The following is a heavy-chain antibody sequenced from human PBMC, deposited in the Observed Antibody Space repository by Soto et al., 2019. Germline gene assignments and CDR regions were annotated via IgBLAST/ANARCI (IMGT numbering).Heavy chain of an antibody. J-gene: IGHJ6*02. CDR1: GFTFSNYG. CDR3: ASDLVGASDSYGLDV. CDR2: IWHDGNNK. Sequence: GGSLRLSCAPSGFTFSNYGMHWVRQAPGKGLEWVAIIWHDGNNKYYADSVRGRFIISRDNSKNRLYLQMNSLRAEDTAVYYCASDLVGASDSYGLDVWGQGTPVTVSS. V-gene: IGHV3-33*01. D-gene: IGHD1-26*01.